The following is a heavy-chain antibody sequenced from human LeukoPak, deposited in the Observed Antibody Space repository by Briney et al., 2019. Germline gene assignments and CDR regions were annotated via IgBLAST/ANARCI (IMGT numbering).Heavy chain of an antibody. J-gene: IGHJ4*02. CDR1: GYTFTSYD. CDR3: ARLDRGGSXXXXIDY. CDR2: ISTYNDNT. D-gene: IGHD3-10*01. Sequence: ASVKVSCKASGYTFTSYDFSWVRQAPGQVLEWMGWISTYNDNTNYAQNLQGRVTMTTDTSTSTAYMELRSLRSDDTAVYYCARLDRGGSXXXXIDYWGQGTLVTVSS. V-gene: IGHV1-18*01.